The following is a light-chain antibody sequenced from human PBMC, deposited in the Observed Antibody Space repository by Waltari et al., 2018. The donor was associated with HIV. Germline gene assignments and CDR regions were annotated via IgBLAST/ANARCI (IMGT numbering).Light chain of an antibody. CDR3: QQRSNWPPVLT. Sequence: IVLTQSPATLSLSPGVRATLSCRASQSVSSYLAWYQQKPGQAPRLLIYDASNRATGIPARFSGSGSGTDCTLTISSLEPEDFAVYYCQQRSNWPPVLTFGGGTKVEIK. V-gene: IGKV3-11*01. CDR1: QSVSSY. CDR2: DAS. J-gene: IGKJ4*01.